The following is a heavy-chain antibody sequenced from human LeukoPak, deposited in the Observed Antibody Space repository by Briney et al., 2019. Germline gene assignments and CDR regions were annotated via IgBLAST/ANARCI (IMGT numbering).Heavy chain of an antibody. J-gene: IGHJ3*02. V-gene: IGHV4-59*08. CDR1: GGSISSYY. CDR3: ARHYVEMATMNAFDI. D-gene: IGHD5-24*01. CDR2: IYYSGST. Sequence: SETLSLTCTVSGGSISSYYWSWIRQPPGKGLEWIGYIYYSGSTNYNPSLKSRVTISVDTPKNQFSLKLSSVTAADTAVYYCARHYVEMATMNAFDIWGQGTMVTVSS.